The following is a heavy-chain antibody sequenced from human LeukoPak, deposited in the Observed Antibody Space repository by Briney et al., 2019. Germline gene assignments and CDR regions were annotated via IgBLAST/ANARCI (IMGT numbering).Heavy chain of an antibody. D-gene: IGHD1-26*01. CDR1: GGSISSYY. V-gene: IGHV4-59*01. CDR2: IYYSGST. J-gene: IGHJ6*02. Sequence: KPSETLSLTCTVSGGSISSYYWGWIRQPPGKGLEWIGYIYYSGSTNYNPSLKSRVTISVDTSKNQFSLRLSSVTAADTAVYYCARDRPPQPSGSYYYYYGMDVWGQGTTVTVSS. CDR3: ARDRPPQPSGSYYYYYGMDV.